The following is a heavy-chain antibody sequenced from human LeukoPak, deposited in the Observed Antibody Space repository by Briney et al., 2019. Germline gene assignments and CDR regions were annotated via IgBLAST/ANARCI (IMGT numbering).Heavy chain of an antibody. Sequence: GGSLRLSCSASGFTFSDAWMGWVRQAPGKGLEWVGRIKSKANGETTHFAAPVKGRFTISRDDSKNTLYLQMNGLKTEDTAEYYCAWGGDYFDFWGRGTLVTVSS. CDR3: AWGGDYFDF. J-gene: IGHJ4*02. CDR1: GFTFSDAW. CDR2: IKSKANGETT. V-gene: IGHV3-15*01. D-gene: IGHD3-16*01.